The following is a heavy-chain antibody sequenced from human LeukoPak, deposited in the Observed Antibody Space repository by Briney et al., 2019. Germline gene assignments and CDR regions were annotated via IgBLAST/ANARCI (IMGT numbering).Heavy chain of an antibody. D-gene: IGHD3-3*01. CDR1: GGSISSGDYY. Sequence: PSQTLSLTCTVSGGSISSGDYYWSWIRQPPGTGLEWIGYIYYSGSTNYNPSLQSRVTISVDTSKNQFSLKLTSVTAADTAMYYCARGGNDFWSGLMYNWFDPWGQGTLVTVSS. J-gene: IGHJ5*02. CDR3: ARGGNDFWSGLMYNWFDP. CDR2: IYYSGST. V-gene: IGHV4-61*08.